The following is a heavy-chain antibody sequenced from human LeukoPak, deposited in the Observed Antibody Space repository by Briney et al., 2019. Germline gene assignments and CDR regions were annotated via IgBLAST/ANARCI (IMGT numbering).Heavy chain of an antibody. Sequence: PGGSMRLSCAASGFTFSHYAMTWVRRAPGKGLEWVSGTSGDGGIIYYADSVKGRFTISRDNSKNTLYLQINNFRAEDTAVYYCAKGPTYGYHAWGRGTLVTVSS. V-gene: IGHV3-23*01. CDR2: TSGDGGII. D-gene: IGHD5-18*01. CDR3: AKGPTYGYHA. CDR1: GFTFSHYA. J-gene: IGHJ5*02.